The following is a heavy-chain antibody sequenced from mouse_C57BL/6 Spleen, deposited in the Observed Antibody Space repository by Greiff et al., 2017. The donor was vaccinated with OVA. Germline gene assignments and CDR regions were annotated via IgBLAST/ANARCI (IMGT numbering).Heavy chain of an antibody. V-gene: IGHV3-6*01. Sequence: EVQLVESGPGLVKPSQSLSLTCSVTGYSITSGYYWNWIRQFPGNKLEWMGYISYDGSNKYNPSLKNQISLTRDTSKNQFFLKLNSVTTEDTATYYGARGGDGYYYYFDYWGQGTTLTGSS. D-gene: IGHD2-3*01. J-gene: IGHJ2*01. CDR2: ISYDGSN. CDR1: GYSITSGYY. CDR3: ARGGDGYYYYFDY.